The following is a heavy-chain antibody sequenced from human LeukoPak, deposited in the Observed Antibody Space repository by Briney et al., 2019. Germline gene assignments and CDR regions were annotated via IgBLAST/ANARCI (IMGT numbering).Heavy chain of an antibody. CDR2: ISGSGGST. J-gene: IGHJ4*02. CDR3: AKDVPPQAAALPWGIFFDY. Sequence: GGSLRLSCAASGFTFSSYAMSWVRQAPGKGLEWVSAISGSGGSTYYADSVKGRFTISRDNSKNTLYLQMNSLRAEDTAVYYCAKDVPPQAAALPWGIFFDYWGQGTLVTVSS. V-gene: IGHV3-23*01. CDR1: GFTFSSYA. D-gene: IGHD6-13*01.